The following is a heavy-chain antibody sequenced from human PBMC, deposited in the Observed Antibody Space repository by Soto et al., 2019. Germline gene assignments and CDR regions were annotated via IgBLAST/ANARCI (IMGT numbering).Heavy chain of an antibody. Sequence: SETLSLTCAVYGGSFRGYYWSWIRQPPGKVLDLIGEINHSGSTNYNPSLKSRVTISVDTSKNQFSLKLSSVTAADTAVYYCARGRLSSSSSRRYYFGYWGQGTLVTVSS. CDR2: INHSGST. V-gene: IGHV4-34*01. CDR3: ARGRLSSSSSRRYYFGY. D-gene: IGHD6-6*01. J-gene: IGHJ4*02. CDR1: GGSFRGYY.